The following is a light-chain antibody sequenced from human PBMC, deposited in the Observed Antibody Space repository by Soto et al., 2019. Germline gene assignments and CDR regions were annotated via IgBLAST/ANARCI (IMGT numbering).Light chain of an antibody. CDR2: GAS. CDR1: QSISSSY. CDR3: QQYHNWPPLT. Sequence: EIVMTQSPATLSVSPGERATLSCRASQSISSSYLAWYQQKPGQAPRLLIYGASTRATGIPARFSGSGSGPEFTLTISNLQSEDFAVYYCQQYHNWPPLTFGGGTKVEIK. V-gene: IGKV3-15*01. J-gene: IGKJ4*01.